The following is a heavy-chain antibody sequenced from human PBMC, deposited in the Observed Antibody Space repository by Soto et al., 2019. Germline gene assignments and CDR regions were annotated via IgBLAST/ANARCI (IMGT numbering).Heavy chain of an antibody. CDR2: IYYNGNT. J-gene: IGHJ6*02. V-gene: IGHV4-59*01. D-gene: IGHD4-4*01. CDR1: GGSISSYY. Sequence: QVQLQESGPGLVKPSETLSLTCTVSGGSISSYYWSWIRQPPGKGLEWIGYIYYNGNTNYNPSLKSRVPISVDPSKNQFSLKLSSVTAADTAVYHCAREGSTVTPNYYYGMDVWGQGTTVTVSS. CDR3: AREGSTVTPNYYYGMDV.